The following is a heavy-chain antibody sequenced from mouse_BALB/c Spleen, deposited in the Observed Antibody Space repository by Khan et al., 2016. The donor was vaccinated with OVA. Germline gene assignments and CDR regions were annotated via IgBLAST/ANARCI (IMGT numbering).Heavy chain of an antibody. V-gene: IGHV1-4*01. CDR1: GYTFTTYT. D-gene: IGHD2-14*01. J-gene: IGHJ3*01. CDR3: AREGAYYRSDGWFSY. CDR2: INPSNGYT. Sequence: QVQLKQSGAELARPGASVKMSCKASGYTFTTYTMHWVKKRPGQGLEWIGYINPSNGYTNYNQKFKDKSTLTADKSSSTAYMQLSSLTSDYSAVYYCAREGAYYRSDGWFSYWGQGTLVTVSA.